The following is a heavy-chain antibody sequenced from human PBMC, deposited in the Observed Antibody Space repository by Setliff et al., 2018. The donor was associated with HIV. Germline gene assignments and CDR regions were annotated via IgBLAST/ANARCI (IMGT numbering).Heavy chain of an antibody. Sequence: SETLSLTCAVYGGSFNGYYWSWIRQPPGKGLEWIGEINHSGSTNYNPPLKSRVTMSVDKSKNQFSLRLSSVTAADTAVYYCARARRAGSGPKYFQHWGQGTLVTAPQ. CDR3: ARARRAGSGPKYFQH. V-gene: IGHV4-34*01. J-gene: IGHJ1*01. CDR1: GGSFNGYY. D-gene: IGHD2-15*01. CDR2: INHSGST.